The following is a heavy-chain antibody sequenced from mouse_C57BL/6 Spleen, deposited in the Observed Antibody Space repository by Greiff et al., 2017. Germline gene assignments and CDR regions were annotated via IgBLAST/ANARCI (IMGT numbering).Heavy chain of an antibody. Sequence: DVHLVESGGDLVKPGGSLKLSCAASGFTFSSYGMSWVRQTPDKRLEWVATISSGGSYTYYPDSVKGRFTISRDNAKNTLYLQMSSLKSEDTAMYYCARPRRGFAYWGQGTLVTVSA. V-gene: IGHV5-6*01. J-gene: IGHJ3*01. CDR1: GFTFSSYG. CDR3: ARPRRGFAY. CDR2: ISSGGSYT.